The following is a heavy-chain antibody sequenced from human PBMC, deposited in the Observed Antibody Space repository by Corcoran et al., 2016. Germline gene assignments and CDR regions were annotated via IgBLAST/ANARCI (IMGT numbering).Heavy chain of an antibody. V-gene: IGHV3-33*01. Sequence: QVQLVESGGGVVQPGRSLRLSCAASGFTFSSCGMHWVRQAPGKGLEWVAVIWYDGSNKYYADSVKGRFTISRDNSKNTVYLQMNSLRAEDTAVYYCARDRTYYSDYWGQGSLVTVSP. J-gene: IGHJ4*02. D-gene: IGHD2-21*01. CDR3: ARDRTYYSDY. CDR1: GFTFSSCG. CDR2: IWYDGSNK.